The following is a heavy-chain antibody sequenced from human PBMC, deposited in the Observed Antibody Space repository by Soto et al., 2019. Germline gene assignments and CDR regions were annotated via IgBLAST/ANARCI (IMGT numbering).Heavy chain of an antibody. CDR2: FDPEDGET. J-gene: IGHJ3*02. D-gene: IGHD3-22*01. CDR3: ATSEYYYDSSGYGDRDAFDI. V-gene: IGHV1-24*01. Sequence: GASVKVSCKVSGYTLTELSMHWVRQAPGKGLEWMGGFDPEDGETIYAQKFQGRVTMTGDTSTDTAYMELSSLRSEDTAVYYCATSEYYYDSSGYGDRDAFDIWGRGTMVTVSS. CDR1: GYTLTELS.